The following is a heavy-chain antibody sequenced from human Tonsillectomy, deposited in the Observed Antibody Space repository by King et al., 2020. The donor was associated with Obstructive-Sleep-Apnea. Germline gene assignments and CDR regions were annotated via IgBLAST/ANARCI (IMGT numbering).Heavy chain of an antibody. CDR3: ASFVDYEPYFYP. CDR2: IYHSGST. Sequence: VQLQESGPGLVKPSGTLSLTCAVSGGSLSSSNWWSWVRQPPGEGLEWIGEIYHSGSTNYNPSLKSRVTMSVDKSKNQFSLKLSSVTAADTAVYYCASFVDYEPYFYPWGPGTLVTVSS. J-gene: IGHJ1*01. CDR1: GGSLSSSNW. D-gene: IGHD4-17*01. V-gene: IGHV4-4*02.